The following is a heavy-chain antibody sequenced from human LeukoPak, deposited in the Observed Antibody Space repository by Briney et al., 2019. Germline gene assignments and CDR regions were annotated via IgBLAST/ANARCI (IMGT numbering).Heavy chain of an antibody. J-gene: IGHJ5*02. D-gene: IGHD3-10*01. CDR2: IRYEGSRK. CDR3: AKDRDYYGLKNWFDP. V-gene: IGHV3-30*02. Sequence: PGGSLRLSCVASGFIFSNSGMHWVRQAPGKGLEWVSFIRYEGSRKYYADSVKGRFTISRDNSKNTLYLQMNSLRAEDTAVYYCAKDRDYYGLKNWFDPWGQGTLVTVSS. CDR1: GFIFSNSG.